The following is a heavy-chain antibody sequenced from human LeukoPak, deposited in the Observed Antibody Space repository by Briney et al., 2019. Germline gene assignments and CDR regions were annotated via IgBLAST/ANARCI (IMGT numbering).Heavy chain of an antibody. CDR3: ARDSYYYDSSGYYVGY. CDR1: EFTFSSYS. D-gene: IGHD3-22*01. J-gene: IGHJ4*02. CDR2: ISSSSSTI. V-gene: IGHV3-48*01. Sequence: GGSLRLSCAASEFTFSSYSMNWVRQAPGKGLEWVSYISSSSSTIYYADSVKGRFTISRDNAKNSLYLQMNSLRAEDTAVYYCARDSYYYDSSGYYVGYWGQGTLVTVSS.